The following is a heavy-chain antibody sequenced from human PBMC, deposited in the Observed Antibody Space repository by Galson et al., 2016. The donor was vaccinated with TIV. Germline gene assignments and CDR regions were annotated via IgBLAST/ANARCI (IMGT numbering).Heavy chain of an antibody. CDR1: GFSVNDHY. D-gene: IGHD2-21*02. CDR3: ARHLSTAEYFGMDV. J-gene: IGHJ6*02. CDR2: IYSGGAT. Sequence: SLRLSCAASGFSVNDHYISWVRQAPGKSLDWVSFIYSGGATKYADSVKGRFTISRDSSKNTMFLQMNSLRADDTAVYFCARHLSTAEYFGMDVWGQGTTVTVSS. V-gene: IGHV3-53*01.